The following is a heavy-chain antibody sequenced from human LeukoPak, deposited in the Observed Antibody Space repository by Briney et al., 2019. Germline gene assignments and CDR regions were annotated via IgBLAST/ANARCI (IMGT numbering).Heavy chain of an antibody. D-gene: IGHD3-22*01. Sequence: SETLSLTCTVSGYSISSGFFWARIRQPPGKGLEWIGNMYHSGITYYNPSVMSRVTISVDTSKNQFSLKLSSVTAADTAVYYCARDRYYYDSSARYFDYWGQGTLVTVSS. CDR2: MYHSGIT. V-gene: IGHV4-38-2*02. CDR3: ARDRYYYDSSARYFDY. CDR1: GYSISSGFF. J-gene: IGHJ4*02.